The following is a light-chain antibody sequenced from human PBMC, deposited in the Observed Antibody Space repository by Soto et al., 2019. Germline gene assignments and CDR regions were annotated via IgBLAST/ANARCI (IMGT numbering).Light chain of an antibody. CDR1: QRVSSGY. J-gene: IGKJ5*01. CDR2: GAS. CDR3: QQYGSSPPSST. Sequence: PGERATLSCRASQRVSSGYLAWYQQKPGQARRLLIYGASSRATGIPDRFSGRGSGTDFTPTISRLEPEDFAVYYCQQYGSSPPSSTFGQGTRLEIK. V-gene: IGKV3-20*01.